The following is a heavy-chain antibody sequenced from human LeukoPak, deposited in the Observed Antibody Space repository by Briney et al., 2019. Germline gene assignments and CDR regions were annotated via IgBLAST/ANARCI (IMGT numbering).Heavy chain of an antibody. J-gene: IGHJ5*02. CDR3: ARLYNWNYGPHLGWFDP. V-gene: IGHV3-23*01. D-gene: IGHD1-7*01. Sequence: GGSLRLSCAASGFTFSSYAMSWVRQAPGKGLEWVSGISGSGGSTYYADSVKGRFTISRDDSKNTLFLQMNGLRAEDTAVYYCARLYNWNYGPHLGWFDPWGQGTLVTVSS. CDR2: ISGSGGST. CDR1: GFTFSSYA.